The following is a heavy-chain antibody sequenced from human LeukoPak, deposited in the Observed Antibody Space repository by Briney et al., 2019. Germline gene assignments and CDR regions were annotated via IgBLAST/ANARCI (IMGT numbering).Heavy chain of an antibody. CDR1: GFTFSSYW. J-gene: IGHJ4*02. D-gene: IGHD5-24*01. CDR2: IKQDGSEK. Sequence: GGSLRLSCAVSGFTFSSYWMSWVRQAPGKGLEWVANIKQDGSEKYYVDSVKGRFTISRDNAKNSLYLQLNSLRAEDTAVYYCATDYKFYFDNWGQGTLVTVSS. V-gene: IGHV3-7*01. CDR3: ATDYKFYFDN.